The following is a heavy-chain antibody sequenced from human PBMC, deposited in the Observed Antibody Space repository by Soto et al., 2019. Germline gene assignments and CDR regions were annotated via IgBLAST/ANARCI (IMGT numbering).Heavy chain of an antibody. CDR3: ARHFAKQLDNAFDI. CDR1: GYNVTSYW. J-gene: IGHJ3*02. Sequence: GASQKISCEGSGYNVTSYWIGWVHQMPGKGLEWMGIIYPGDSDTRYSPSFQGQVTISADKSISTAYLQWSSLKASDTAMYYCARHFAKQLDNAFDIWGQGTMVTVSS. CDR2: IYPGDSDT. D-gene: IGHD6-13*01. V-gene: IGHV5-51*07.